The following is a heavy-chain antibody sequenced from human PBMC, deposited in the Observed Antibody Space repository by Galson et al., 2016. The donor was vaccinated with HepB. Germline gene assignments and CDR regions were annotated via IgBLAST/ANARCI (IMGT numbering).Heavy chain of an antibody. Sequence: SLRLSCAASGFTFNNYAMHWVRQAPGKGLEWLAVVSYDGNIAYYADSVKGRYTISRDNSRDTVDLQMNNLRPEDTAVYYCAGDFGVYSYGHRWFDPWGQGTLVTVSS. CDR2: VSYDGNIA. CDR1: GFTFNNYA. CDR3: AGDFGVYSYGHRWFDP. V-gene: IGHV3-30*04. D-gene: IGHD5-18*01. J-gene: IGHJ5*02.